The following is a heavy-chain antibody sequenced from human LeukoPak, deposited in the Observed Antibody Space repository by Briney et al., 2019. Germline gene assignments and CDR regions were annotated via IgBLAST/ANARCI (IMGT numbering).Heavy chain of an antibody. Sequence: PGGSLRLSCAASGFTFSRYGMHWVRQAPGKGLEWVAFIRYDGSNKYYADSVKGRFTISRDNSKNTLYLQMNSLRAEDTAVYYCAKDDYGDYPGLYWGQGTLVTVSS. CDR3: AKDDYGDYPGLY. V-gene: IGHV3-30*02. J-gene: IGHJ4*02. D-gene: IGHD4-17*01. CDR1: GFTFSRYG. CDR2: IRYDGSNK.